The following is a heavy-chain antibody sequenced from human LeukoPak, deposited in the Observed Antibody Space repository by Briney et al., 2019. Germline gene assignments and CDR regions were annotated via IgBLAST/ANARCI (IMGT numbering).Heavy chain of an antibody. CDR3: AKGTSWYSSSWEFDY. J-gene: IGHJ4*02. V-gene: IGHV3-72*01. D-gene: IGHD6-13*01. CDR1: GFTFSDHY. Sequence: GGSLRLSCAASGFTFSDHYMDWVRQAPGKGLEWVGRTRDKANSYTTEYAASVKGRFTISRDDSKNSLCLQMNSLRAEDTAVYYCAKGTSWYSSSWEFDYWGQGTLVTVSS. CDR2: TRDKANSYTT.